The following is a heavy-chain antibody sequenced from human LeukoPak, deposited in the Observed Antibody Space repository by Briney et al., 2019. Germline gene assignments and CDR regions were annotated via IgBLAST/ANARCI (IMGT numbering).Heavy chain of an antibody. J-gene: IGHJ4*02. CDR1: GLSFSNYA. CDR3: AKAGIYYDSSGFYSYFDY. V-gene: IGHV3-23*01. Sequence: GGSLRLSCAASGLSFSNYAMSWVRQAPGKGLEWVSGISGSGGITYYADSVKGRFTISRDNSKNTLYLQMNSLRAEDTAVYYCAKAGIYYDSSGFYSYFDYWGQGTLVTVSS. CDR2: ISGSGGIT. D-gene: IGHD3-22*01.